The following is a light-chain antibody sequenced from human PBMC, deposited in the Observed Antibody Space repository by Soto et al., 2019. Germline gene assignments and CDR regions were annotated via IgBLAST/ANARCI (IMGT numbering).Light chain of an antibody. V-gene: IGKV1-5*03. CDR2: KAS. CDR3: QQYNSYPLT. J-gene: IGKJ4*01. CDR1: QSISSW. Sequence: DIQMTQSPSTLSASVGDRVTITCRASQSISSWLAWYQQKPGKAPKLLIYKASSVESGVPSRFSGSGSGTEFTLTISSLHPDDFSSYYCQQYNSYPLTFGGGTKVEIK.